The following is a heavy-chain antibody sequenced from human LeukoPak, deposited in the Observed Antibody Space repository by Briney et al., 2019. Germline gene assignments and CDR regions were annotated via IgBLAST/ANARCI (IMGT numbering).Heavy chain of an antibody. V-gene: IGHV4-59*01. CDR1: GASISSDY. CDR3: ARPGYSSGWYGD. CDR2: LYNGGST. J-gene: IGHJ4*02. Sequence: PSETLSLTCTVSGASISSDYWTWIRQPPGKGLEWIGDLYNGGSTNYNPSLKSRVTISVDMSKSQFSLKLRSVTAADTAVYYCARPGYSSGWYGDWGQGTLVTVSS. D-gene: IGHD6-19*01.